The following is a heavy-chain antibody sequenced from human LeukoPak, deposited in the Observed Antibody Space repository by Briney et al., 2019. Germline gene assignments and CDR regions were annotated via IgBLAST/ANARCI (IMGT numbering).Heavy chain of an antibody. CDR2: INHSGST. D-gene: IGHD2-8*01. Sequence: SETLSLTCAVYGGSFSGYYWSWIRQPPGKGLEWIGEINHSGSTNYNPSLKSRVTISVDTSKNQFSLKLSSVTAADTAVYYCARIGNNVGYYYYYFMDVWGKGTTVTVSS. J-gene: IGHJ6*03. CDR3: ARIGNNVGYYYYYFMDV. CDR1: GGSFSGYY. V-gene: IGHV4-34*01.